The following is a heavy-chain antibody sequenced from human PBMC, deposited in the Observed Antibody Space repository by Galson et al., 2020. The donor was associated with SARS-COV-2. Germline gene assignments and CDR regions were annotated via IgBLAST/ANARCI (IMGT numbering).Heavy chain of an antibody. CDR3: AKDESYSGSPGWFDP. J-gene: IGHJ5*02. CDR2: ISWNSGSI. Sequence: GGSLRLSCAASGFTFDDYAIHWVRQAPGKGLEWVSGISWNSGSIGYADSVKGRFTISRDNAKNSLYLQMNSLRAEDTALYYCAKDESYSGSPGWFDPWGQGTLVTVSS. D-gene: IGHD1-26*01. V-gene: IGHV3-9*01. CDR1: GFTFDDYA.